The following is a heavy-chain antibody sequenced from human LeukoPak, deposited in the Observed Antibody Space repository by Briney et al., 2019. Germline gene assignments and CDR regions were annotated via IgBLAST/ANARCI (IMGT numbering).Heavy chain of an antibody. D-gene: IGHD3-10*01. J-gene: IGHJ4*02. CDR2: IYYSGST. V-gene: IGHV4-39*01. Sequence: KPSETLSLTCTVSGGSISSSSYYWGWIRQPPGKGLEWIGSIYYSGSTYYNPSLKSRVTISVDTSKNQFSLKLSSVTAADTAVYYCARRLAREYYFDYWGQGTLVTVSS. CDR1: GGSISSSSYY. CDR3: ARRLAREYYFDY.